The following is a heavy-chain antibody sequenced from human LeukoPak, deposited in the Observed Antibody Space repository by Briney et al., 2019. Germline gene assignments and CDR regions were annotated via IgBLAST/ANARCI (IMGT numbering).Heavy chain of an antibody. Sequence: AGSLRLSCAASGFTFSNAWMSWVRQAPGKGLEWVGRIKSKTDGGTTDYAAPGNGRFTISRDDSKNTVSLQMNSLKTEGTAVYYCPTTGTAMADFDWWGQGTLVSVSS. CDR2: IKSKTDGGTT. V-gene: IGHV3-15*01. CDR3: PTTGTAMADFDW. CDR1: GFTFSNAW. D-gene: IGHD5-18*01. J-gene: IGHJ4*02.